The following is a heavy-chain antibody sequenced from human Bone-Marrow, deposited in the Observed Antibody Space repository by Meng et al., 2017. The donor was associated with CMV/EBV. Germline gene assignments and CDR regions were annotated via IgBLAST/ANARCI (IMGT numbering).Heavy chain of an antibody. CDR1: GFNFSRYV. Sequence: GESLKISCAASGFNFSRYVMTWVRQAAGKGLEWVSLISGSGGSTYSADSVKGRFTVSRDNSKNTLFLQMNILRAEDTAVYYCARDGGRGCAGAFDIWGQGTMVTVSS. CDR2: ISGSGGST. V-gene: IGHV3-23*01. J-gene: IGHJ3*02. CDR3: ARDGGRGCAGAFDI. D-gene: IGHD2-15*01.